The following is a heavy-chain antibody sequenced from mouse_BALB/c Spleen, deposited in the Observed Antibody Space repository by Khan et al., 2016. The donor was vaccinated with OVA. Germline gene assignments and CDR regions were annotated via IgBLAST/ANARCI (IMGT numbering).Heavy chain of an antibody. CDR3: ARLAYYYGSGGFAY. V-gene: IGHV5-6*01. Sequence: EVQLQESGGDLVKPGGSLKLSCAASGFTFSTYGMSWVRQTPDKRLEWVATISSGGSYTYYPDSVKGRFTISRDNAKNTLYLQMSSLKSKDTVMYYCARLAYYYGSGGFAYWGQGILVTVSA. CDR2: ISSGGSYT. CDR1: GFTFSTYG. D-gene: IGHD1-1*01. J-gene: IGHJ3*01.